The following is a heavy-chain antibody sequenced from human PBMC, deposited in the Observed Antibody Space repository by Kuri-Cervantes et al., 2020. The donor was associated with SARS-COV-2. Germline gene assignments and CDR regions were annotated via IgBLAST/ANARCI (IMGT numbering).Heavy chain of an antibody. CDR1: GFSFSSYA. J-gene: IGHJ4*02. CDR3: AQDVSQLGRVCRY. CDR2: ISGSGDNT. Sequence: GESLKISCAASGFSFSSYAMSWVRQAPGKGLEWVSAISGSGDNTYYADSVKGRFTISRDNSQNTVYLQMNSLRGEDTALYYCAQDVSQLGRVCRYWGQGTLVTVSS. V-gene: IGHV3-23*01. D-gene: IGHD6-6*01.